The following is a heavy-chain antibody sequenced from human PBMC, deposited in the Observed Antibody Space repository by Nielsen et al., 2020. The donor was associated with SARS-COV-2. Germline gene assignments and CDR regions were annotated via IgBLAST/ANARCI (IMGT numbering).Heavy chain of an antibody. CDR3: AREVRGRSY. CDR2: INWNGGST. V-gene: IGHV3-20*04. Sequence: GESLKISCAASGFTFDDYGMSWVRQAPGKGLEWVSGINWNGGSTGYADSVKGRFTISRDNSKNTLYLQMNSLRAEDTAVYYCAREVRGRSYWGQGTLVTVSS. J-gene: IGHJ4*02. D-gene: IGHD3-16*01. CDR1: GFTFDDYG.